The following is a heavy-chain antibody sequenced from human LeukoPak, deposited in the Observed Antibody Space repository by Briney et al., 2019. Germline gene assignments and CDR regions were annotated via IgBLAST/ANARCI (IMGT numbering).Heavy chain of an antibody. J-gene: IGHJ4*02. V-gene: IGHV3-74*03. D-gene: IGHD3-10*01. Sequence: GGSLRLSCAASGFTFSRYWMQWVRQAPGKGLVWVSHIVSDGSSTTYADSVKGRFTTSRDNAKDTLYQQMNSLRAEDTAVYYCVRDNYGVDYWGQGTLVTVSS. CDR3: VRDNYGVDY. CDR2: IVSDGSST. CDR1: GFTFSRYW.